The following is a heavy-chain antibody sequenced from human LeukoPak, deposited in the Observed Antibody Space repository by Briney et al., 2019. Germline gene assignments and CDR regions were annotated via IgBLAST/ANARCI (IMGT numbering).Heavy chain of an antibody. CDR3: ASPKGRSGYNNNFDY. J-gene: IGHJ4*02. D-gene: IGHD3-3*01. CDR2: ISSSSSYI. Sequence: GGSLRLSCAASGFTFSSYSMNWVRQAPGKGLEWVSSISSSSSYIYYADSVKGRFTISRDNAKNSLYLQMNSLRAEDTAVYYCASPKGRSGYNNNFDYWGQGTLVTVSS. V-gene: IGHV3-21*04. CDR1: GFTFSSYS.